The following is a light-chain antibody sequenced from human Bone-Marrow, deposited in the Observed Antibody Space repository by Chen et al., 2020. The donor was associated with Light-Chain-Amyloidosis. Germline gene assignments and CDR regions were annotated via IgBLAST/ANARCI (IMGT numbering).Light chain of an antibody. CDR3: ATWDSSLTVWM. CDR2: EKN. V-gene: IGLV1-51*02. Sequence: QSVLTQPPSVSAAPGQKVTISCSGSNSNIGINYVSWYQQLPGTTPKLIIYEKNPRPPEIPVRISGSKSGTSANLGVAGHQTGDEADYYCATWDSSLTVWMFGGGTKLTVL. CDR1: NSNIGINY. J-gene: IGLJ3*02.